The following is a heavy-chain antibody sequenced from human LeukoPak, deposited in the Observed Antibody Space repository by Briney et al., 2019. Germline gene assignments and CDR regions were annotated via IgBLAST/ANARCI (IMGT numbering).Heavy chain of an antibody. J-gene: IGHJ4*02. CDR3: ARGGAYFDY. CDR2: IYTSGST. Sequence: SETLSLTCTVSGGSISSYYWSWIRQPPGKGLEWIGYIYTSGSTNYNPSLKSRVTISVDTSKNQFSLKLSSVNAADTAVYYCARGGAYFDYWGQGTLVTVSS. V-gene: IGHV4-4*09. D-gene: IGHD1-26*01. CDR1: GGSISSYY.